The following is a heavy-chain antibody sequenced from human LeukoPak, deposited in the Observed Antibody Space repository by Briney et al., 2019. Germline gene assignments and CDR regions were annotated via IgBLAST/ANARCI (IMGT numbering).Heavy chain of an antibody. CDR2: IKSKTDGGTT. Sequence: GGSLRLSCAASGFTFSNAWMSWVRQAPGKGLEWVGRIKSKTDGGTTDYAAPVKGRFTISRDGSKNTLYLQMNSLKTEDTAVYYCTTGDYYDSSGYFDAFDIWGQGTMVTVSS. D-gene: IGHD3-22*01. CDR1: GFTFSNAW. CDR3: TTGDYYDSSGYFDAFDI. V-gene: IGHV3-15*01. J-gene: IGHJ3*02.